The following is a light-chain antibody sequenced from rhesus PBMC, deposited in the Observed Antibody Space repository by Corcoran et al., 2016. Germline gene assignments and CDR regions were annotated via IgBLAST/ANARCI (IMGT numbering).Light chain of an antibody. J-gene: IGKJ4*01. Sequence: DIQMTQSPSSVSASVGDRVTITCRASQGIVSYLAWYQQKPGQAPNLLIFFSTTFKGGVPSRFRGSGSGTEFTLTINSLQPEDFATYYCQQYYSLPPTFAGGTKVEI. CDR3: QQYYSLPPT. V-gene: IGKV1-25*01. CDR2: FST. CDR1: QGIVSY.